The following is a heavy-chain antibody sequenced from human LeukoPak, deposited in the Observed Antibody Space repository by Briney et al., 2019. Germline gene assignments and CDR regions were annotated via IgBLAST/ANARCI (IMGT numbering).Heavy chain of an antibody. V-gene: IGHV4-59*08. Sequence: SGTLSLTCTVSGGSISSYYWTWIRQPPGKGLEWIGYIYYSGSTNYNPSLQSRVTILADTSKNQFYLKLSSVPAADTAVYYCARQAGYCSGGSCYSGYYYYYMDVWGKGTTVTVSS. CDR1: GGSISSYY. CDR2: IYYSGST. J-gene: IGHJ6*03. CDR3: ARQAGYCSGGSCYSGYYYYYMDV. D-gene: IGHD2-15*01.